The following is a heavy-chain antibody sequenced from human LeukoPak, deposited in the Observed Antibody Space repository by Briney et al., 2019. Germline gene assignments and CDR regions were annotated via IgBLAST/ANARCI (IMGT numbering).Heavy chain of an antibody. V-gene: IGHV3-53*01. Sequence: GGSLRLSCAASGFTVSSNYMSWVRQAPGNGLEWVSVIYSGGSTYYADSVKGRFTISRDNSKNTLYLQMNSLRAEDTAVYYCARDSTIAVAGGAFDIWGQGTMVTVSS. CDR3: ARDSTIAVAGGAFDI. CDR2: IYSGGST. D-gene: IGHD6-19*01. CDR1: GFTVSSNY. J-gene: IGHJ3*02.